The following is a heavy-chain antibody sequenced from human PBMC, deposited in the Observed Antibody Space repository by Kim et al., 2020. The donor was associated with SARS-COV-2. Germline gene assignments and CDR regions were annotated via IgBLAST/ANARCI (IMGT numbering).Heavy chain of an antibody. CDR3: ARDRYYYDSGTYAIDY. CDR1: GFGFSDYS. Sequence: GGSLRLSCAASGFGFSDYSMNWMRRTPRKGLEWVARISNSGSPMYYADSVKGRFTISRDNAKDFLYLQMNSLTDEDTAVYYCARDRYYYDSGTYAIDYWGQGTLVTVSS. D-gene: IGHD3-22*01. CDR2: ISNSGSPM. J-gene: IGHJ4*02. V-gene: IGHV3-11*04.